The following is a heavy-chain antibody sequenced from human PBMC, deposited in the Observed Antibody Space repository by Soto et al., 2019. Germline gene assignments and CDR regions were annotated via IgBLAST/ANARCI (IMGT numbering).Heavy chain of an antibody. V-gene: IGHV4-59*08. J-gene: IGHJ4*02. Sequence: SETLSLTCTVSGGSISSYYLSWIRQPPGKGLEWIGYIYYSGSTNYNPSLKSRVTISVDTSKNQFSLKLSSVTAADTAVYYCARLDCSGGSCYSYFDYWGQGTLVTVSS. CDR1: GGSISSYY. D-gene: IGHD2-15*01. CDR3: ARLDCSGGSCYSYFDY. CDR2: IYYSGST.